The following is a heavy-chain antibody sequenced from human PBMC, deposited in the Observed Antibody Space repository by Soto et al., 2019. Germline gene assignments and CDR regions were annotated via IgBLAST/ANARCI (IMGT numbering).Heavy chain of an antibody. V-gene: IGHV4-59*01. J-gene: IGHJ3*02. CDR3: ARGLLAGGYSSLDAFDI. CDR2: IYYRGST. Sequence: SETLSLTCTVSGRSISSYYWSWIRQPPGKGLEWIGYIYYRGSTNYNPSHKSRDTISVDTSKNQFSLKLSSVTAADTAVYYCARGLLAGGYSSLDAFDIWGQGTMVTVSS. CDR1: GRSISSYY. D-gene: IGHD6-13*01.